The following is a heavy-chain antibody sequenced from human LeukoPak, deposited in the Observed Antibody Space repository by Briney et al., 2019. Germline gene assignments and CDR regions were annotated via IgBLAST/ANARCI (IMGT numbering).Heavy chain of an antibody. Sequence: GGSLRLSCAASGFTFSSYEMNWVRQAPGKGLGWVSSISSRSSFIYYADSVKGRFTISRDNAKNSLYLQMNSLRAEDTAVYYCARDCIEGPCDIWGQGTMVTVSS. CDR2: ISSRSSFI. CDR3: ARDCIEGPCDI. V-gene: IGHV3-21*01. CDR1: GFTFSSYE. J-gene: IGHJ3*02. D-gene: IGHD1-26*01.